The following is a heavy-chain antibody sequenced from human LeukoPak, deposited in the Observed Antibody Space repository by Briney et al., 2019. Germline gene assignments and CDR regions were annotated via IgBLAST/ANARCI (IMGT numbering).Heavy chain of an antibody. Sequence: GGSLRLSCAASGFTFSSYAMGWARQAPGKGLEWVSGISGSGGSTYYPDSVKGRFTISRDNSKNTLYLQMNSLRAEDTAVYYCAKWASFDWFPIDYWGQGTLVSVSS. CDR2: ISGSGGST. CDR3: AKWASFDWFPIDY. V-gene: IGHV3-23*01. D-gene: IGHD3-9*01. J-gene: IGHJ4*02. CDR1: GFTFSSYA.